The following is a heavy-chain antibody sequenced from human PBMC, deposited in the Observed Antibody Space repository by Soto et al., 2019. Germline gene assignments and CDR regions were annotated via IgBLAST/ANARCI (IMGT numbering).Heavy chain of an antibody. Sequence: HPGGSLRLSCAASGFTFSSYGMHWVRQAPGKGLEWVAVIWYDGSNKYYADSVKGRFTISRDNSKNTLYLQMNSLRAEDTAVYYCARSASTMVRGVMKNAFDIWGQGTMVTVSS. J-gene: IGHJ3*02. V-gene: IGHV3-33*01. CDR1: GFTFSSYG. D-gene: IGHD3-10*01. CDR2: IWYDGSNK. CDR3: ARSASTMVRGVMKNAFDI.